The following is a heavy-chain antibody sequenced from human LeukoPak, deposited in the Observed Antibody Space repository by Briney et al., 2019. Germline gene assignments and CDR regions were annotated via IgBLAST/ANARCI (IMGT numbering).Heavy chain of an antibody. J-gene: IGHJ4*02. CDR1: GFTFSTYG. CDR2: IWYDGSNK. Sequence: PGRSLRLSCAASGFTFSTYGMHWVRQAPGKGLEWLAIIWYDGSNKYYADSVKGRFTISRDNSKNTLYLQMNSLRAEDTAVYFCAREHYYDSSGSDYWGQGTLVTVSS. V-gene: IGHV3-33*01. D-gene: IGHD3-22*01. CDR3: AREHYYDSSGSDY.